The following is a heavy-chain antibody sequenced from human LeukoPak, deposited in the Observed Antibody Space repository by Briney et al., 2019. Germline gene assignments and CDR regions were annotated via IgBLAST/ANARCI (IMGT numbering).Heavy chain of an antibody. CDR2: INPDGSTT. Sequence: GGSLRLSCAASGFSISTYWIHWVRQAPGKGLVWVSRINPDGSTTYYADSVKGRITISRDNAKNTLYLQMDSLRAEDTAVYYCAKTDRTGALGRFRMRSDAFDIWGQGTMVTVSS. V-gene: IGHV3-74*01. CDR3: AKTDRTGALGRFRMRSDAFDI. D-gene: IGHD3-3*01. J-gene: IGHJ3*02. CDR1: GFSISTYW.